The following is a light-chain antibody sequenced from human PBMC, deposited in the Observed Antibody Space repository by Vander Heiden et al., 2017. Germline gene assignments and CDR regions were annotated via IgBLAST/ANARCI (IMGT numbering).Light chain of an antibody. V-gene: IGLV5-45*02. CDR3: MIWHNSAWV. CDR2: FTSDPEK. J-gene: IGLJ3*02. Sequence: QAVLPQPSSLSASPGTSSSLSCAFRRGINVGPYTIYWCQQQPGSPPQHTLKFTSDPEKQQGSGVPSRFSGSKDVSANAGILLISGLQSEDEADYHCMIWHNSAWVFGEGTKLTVL. CDR1: RGINVGPYT.